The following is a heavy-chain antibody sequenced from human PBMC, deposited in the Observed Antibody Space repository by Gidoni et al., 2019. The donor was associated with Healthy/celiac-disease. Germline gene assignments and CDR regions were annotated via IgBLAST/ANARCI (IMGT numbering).Heavy chain of an antibody. CDR3: ARGGGLSLYRFWFDP. CDR1: GYTFTSYA. Sequence: QVQLVQSGAEVQKPGASVKVSCKASGYTFTSYAMHWVRQAPGQRLEWMGWINAGNGNTKYSQKFQGRVTITRDTSASTAYMELSSLRSEDTALYYCARGGGLSLYRFWFDPWGQGTLVTVSS. D-gene: IGHD3-16*02. V-gene: IGHV1-3*01. CDR2: INAGNGNT. J-gene: IGHJ5*02.